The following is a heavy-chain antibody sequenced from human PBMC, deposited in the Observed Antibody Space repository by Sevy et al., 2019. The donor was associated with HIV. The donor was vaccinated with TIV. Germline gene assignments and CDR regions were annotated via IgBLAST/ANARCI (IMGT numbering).Heavy chain of an antibody. CDR2: ISGSGGST. CDR3: AKDPGFRITMIVVVIKGFDY. V-gene: IGHV3-23*01. CDR1: GFTFSSYA. D-gene: IGHD3-22*01. J-gene: IGHJ4*02. Sequence: GGSLRLSCAASGFTFSSYAMSWVRQAPGKGLEWVSAISGSGGSTYYADSVKGRFTISRDNSKNTLYLQMNSLRAEDTAVYYCAKDPGFRITMIVVVIKGFDYWGQGTLVTVSS.